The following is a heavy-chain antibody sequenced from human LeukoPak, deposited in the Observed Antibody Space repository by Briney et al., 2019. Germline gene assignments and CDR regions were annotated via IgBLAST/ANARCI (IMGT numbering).Heavy chain of an antibody. D-gene: IGHD5-12*01. CDR1: GGSISSSSYY. CDR2: IYYSGST. Sequence: SETLSLTCTVSGGSISSSSYYWGWIRQPPGKGLEWIGSIYYSGSTNYNPSLKSRVTISVDKSKNQFSLKLSSVTAADTAVYYCARGVATTPFYYYYYYMDVWGKGTTVTVSS. V-gene: IGHV4-39*07. J-gene: IGHJ6*03. CDR3: ARGVATTPFYYYYYYMDV.